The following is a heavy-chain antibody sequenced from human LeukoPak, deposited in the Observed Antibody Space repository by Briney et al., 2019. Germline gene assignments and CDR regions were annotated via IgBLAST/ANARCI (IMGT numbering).Heavy chain of an antibody. CDR2: IYYTGRT. CDR3: ARGGSDYGDYVGAFDI. Sequence: KSSETLSLTCTVSGGSISTYSWSWIRQPPGKGLEWIGYIYYTGRTSYNPSLKSRVTKSLDTSKNQFSLKLSSVTAADTAVYYCARGGSDYGDYVGAFDIWGQGTMVTVSS. V-gene: IGHV4-59*12. D-gene: IGHD4-17*01. CDR1: GGSISTYS. J-gene: IGHJ3*02.